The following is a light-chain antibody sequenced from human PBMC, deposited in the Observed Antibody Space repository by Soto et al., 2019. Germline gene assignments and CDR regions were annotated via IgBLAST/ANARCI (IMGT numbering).Light chain of an antibody. CDR2: AAS. CDR3: QQLRMYPST. V-gene: IGKV1-9*01. CDR1: QDIAIY. Sequence: IQLTQSPSSLSASVGDRFTITCLASQDIAIYLAWYQQKPGEAPKLLIYAASTLYGGVPSRFSGSGSGTDFALTITSLQAEDFATYYCQQLRMYPSTFGGGTRLEIK. J-gene: IGKJ5*01.